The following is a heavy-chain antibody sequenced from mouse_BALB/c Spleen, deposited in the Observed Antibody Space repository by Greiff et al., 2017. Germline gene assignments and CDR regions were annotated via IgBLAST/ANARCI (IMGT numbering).Heavy chain of an antibody. J-gene: IGHJ2*01. CDR3: ARRVYSYFDY. CDR1: GFTFSSFG. CDR2: ISSGSSTI. Sequence: EVHLVESGGGLVQPGGSRKLSCAASGFTFSSFGMHWVRQAPEKGLEWVAYISSGSSTIYYADTVKGRFTISRDNPKNTLFLQMTSLRSEDTAMYYCARRVYSYFDYWGQGTTLTVSS. V-gene: IGHV5-17*02.